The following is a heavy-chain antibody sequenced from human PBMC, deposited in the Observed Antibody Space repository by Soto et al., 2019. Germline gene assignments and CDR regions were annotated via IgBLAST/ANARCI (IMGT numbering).Heavy chain of an antibody. J-gene: IGHJ4*02. D-gene: IGHD6-6*01. CDR1: GGSISSYY. CDR3: ARYSSSYYFDY. CDR2: IYYSGST. V-gene: IGHV4-59*01. Sequence: SETLSLTCTVSGGSISSYYWSWIRQPPGKGLEWIGYIYYSGSTNYNPSLKSRVTISVDTSKNQFSLKLSSVTAADTAVYYCARYSSSYYFDYWGQGTLVTVSS.